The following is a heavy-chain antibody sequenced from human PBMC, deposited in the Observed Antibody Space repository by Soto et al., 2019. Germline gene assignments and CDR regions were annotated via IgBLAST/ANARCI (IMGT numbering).Heavy chain of an antibody. CDR2: IYHSGST. CDR3: ARFKGRRSYYEVHGYAFDI. J-gene: IGHJ3*02. CDR1: GGSISSGGYS. V-gene: IGHV4-30-2*01. Sequence: SETLSLTCAVSGGSISSGGYSWSWVRQPPGKGLEWIGEIYHSGSTNYNPSLKSRVTISVDKSKNQFSLKLSSVTAADTAVYYCARFKGRRSYYEVHGYAFDIWGQGTMVTVSS. D-gene: IGHD3-22*01.